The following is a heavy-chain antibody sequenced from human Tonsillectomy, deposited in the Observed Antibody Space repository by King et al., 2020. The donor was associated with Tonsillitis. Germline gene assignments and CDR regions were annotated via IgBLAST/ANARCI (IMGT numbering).Heavy chain of an antibody. J-gene: IGHJ3*02. CDR2: IYNSEST. D-gene: IGHD3-3*01. Sequence: VQLQESGPGLVKPSETLSLTCTVSGGSISSYYWSLIRQPPGKGLEWIGYIYNSESTKYNPSLKSRVTISGDTSKNQFSLKLSSVTAADTAVYYCARDPVRWGSEGFDAFDIWGQGTLVSVSS. V-gene: IGHV4-59*01. CDR1: GGSISSYY. CDR3: ARDPVRWGSEGFDAFDI.